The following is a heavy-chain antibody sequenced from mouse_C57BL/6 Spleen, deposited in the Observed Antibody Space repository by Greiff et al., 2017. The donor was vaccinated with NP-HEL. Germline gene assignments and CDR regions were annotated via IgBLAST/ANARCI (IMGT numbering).Heavy chain of an antibody. CDR2: INPNNGGT. CDR1: GYTFTDYN. Sequence: EVQLQQSGPELVKPGASVKIPCKASGYTFTDYNMDWVKQSHGKSLEWIGDINPNNGGTIYNQKFKGKATLTVDKSSSTAYMELRSLTSEDTAVYYCAREGKFSTTVVGGWYFDVWGTGTTVTVSS. CDR3: AREGKFSTTVVGGWYFDV. D-gene: IGHD1-1*01. V-gene: IGHV1-18*01. J-gene: IGHJ1*03.